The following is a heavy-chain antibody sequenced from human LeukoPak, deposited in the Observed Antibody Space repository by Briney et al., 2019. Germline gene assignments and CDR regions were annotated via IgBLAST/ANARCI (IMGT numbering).Heavy chain of an antibody. V-gene: IGHV1-69*01. Sequence: SVKVSCKASGGTSSSYAISWVRQAPGQGLEWMGGIIPIFGTANYAQKFQGRVTITADESTSTAYMELSSLRSEDTAVYYCARMDGLLWFGEFPHAFDIWGQGTMVTVSS. CDR1: GGTSSSYA. D-gene: IGHD3-10*01. CDR2: IIPIFGTA. CDR3: ARMDGLLWFGEFPHAFDI. J-gene: IGHJ3*02.